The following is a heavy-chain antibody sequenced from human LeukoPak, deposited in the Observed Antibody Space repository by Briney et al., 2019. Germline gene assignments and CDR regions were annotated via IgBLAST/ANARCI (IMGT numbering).Heavy chain of an antibody. CDR1: GSTCTSYD. CDR2: ISAYNGNT. Sequence: SEKLSCNATGSTCTSYDYNRVRNANGPGHEWMGWISAYNGNTNYAQKLQGRVTMTTDTSTSTAYMELRSLRSDDTAVYYCARSSAYYYDSSGWIWGQGTLVTVSS. CDR3: ARSSAYYYDSSGWI. J-gene: IGHJ4*02. V-gene: IGHV1-18*01. D-gene: IGHD3-22*01.